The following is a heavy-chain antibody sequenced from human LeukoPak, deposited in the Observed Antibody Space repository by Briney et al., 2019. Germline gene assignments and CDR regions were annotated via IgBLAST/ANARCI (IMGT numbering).Heavy chain of an antibody. D-gene: IGHD4-11*01. V-gene: IGHV3-74*01. Sequence: GGSLRLSCAASGFNLRDYWMHWVRQAPGKGLVWVSRLGTDGTYTNYADSVRGRFTISRDNAKNTLYLQMDSLRAEDTAFYYCVRDPSNSGNWFDLWGQGTLVAVSS. CDR1: GFNLRDYW. CDR3: VRDPSNSGNWFDL. CDR2: LGTDGTYT. J-gene: IGHJ5*02.